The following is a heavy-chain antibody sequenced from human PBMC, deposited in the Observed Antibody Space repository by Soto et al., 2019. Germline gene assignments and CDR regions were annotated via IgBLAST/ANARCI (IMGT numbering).Heavy chain of an antibody. Sequence: QVQLVQSGTEVKKPGASVKVSCKASGYTFSSIGLSWVRQAPGQGLEWMGWISTYSVNTNYAKNLQGRFTLTTDTSTSTAYMELRGLRSDDTTVYYCARGNYGGEFDYWGQGPLVTVSS. D-gene: IGHD4-17*01. V-gene: IGHV1-18*01. J-gene: IGHJ4*02. CDR1: GYTFSSIG. CDR2: ISTYSVNT. CDR3: ARGNYGGEFDY.